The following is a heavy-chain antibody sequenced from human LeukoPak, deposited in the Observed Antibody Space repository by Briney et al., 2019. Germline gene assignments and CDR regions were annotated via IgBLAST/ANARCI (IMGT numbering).Heavy chain of an antibody. D-gene: IGHD2-15*01. CDR3: ARAIVVVAATVYYFDY. CDR1: GGCISSYY. J-gene: IGHJ4*02. V-gene: IGHV4-59*01. CDR2: IYYSGST. Sequence: KSSETLSLTCTVSGGCISSYYWSWIRQPPGKGLEWIGYIYYSGSTNYNPSLKSRVTISVDTSKNQFSLKLSSVTAADTAVYYCARAIVVVAATVYYFDYWGQGTLVTVSS.